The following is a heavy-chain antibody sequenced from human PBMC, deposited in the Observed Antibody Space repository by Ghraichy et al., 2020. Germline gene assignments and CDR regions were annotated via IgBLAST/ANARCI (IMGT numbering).Heavy chain of an antibody. CDR2: INHSGST. V-gene: IGHV4-34*01. D-gene: IGHD3-10*01. J-gene: IGHJ2*01. CDR3: ARHKKYGSGSWYFDL. CDR1: GGSFSGYY. Sequence: SETLSLTCAVYGGSFSGYYWSWIRQPPGKGLEWIGEINHSGSTNYNPSLKSRVTISVDTSKNQFSLKLSSVTAADTAVYYCARHKKYGSGSWYFDLWGRGTLVTVSS.